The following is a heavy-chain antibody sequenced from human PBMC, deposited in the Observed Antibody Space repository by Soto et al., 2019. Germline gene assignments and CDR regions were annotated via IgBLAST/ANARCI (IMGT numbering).Heavy chain of an antibody. Sequence: QVQLVESGGALVKPGGSLRLSCAASGFPFSDYYMSWIRQAPGKGLEWVSSIGGSSSYTNNADSVKGRFTISRHNAKNSRYLQMNRLRAENTAVYYCARRRPTGYYSYWGQGTLVTVSA. J-gene: IGHJ4*02. D-gene: IGHD3-9*01. V-gene: IGHV3-11*05. CDR3: ARRRPTGYYSY. CDR2: IGGSSSYT. CDR1: GFPFSDYY.